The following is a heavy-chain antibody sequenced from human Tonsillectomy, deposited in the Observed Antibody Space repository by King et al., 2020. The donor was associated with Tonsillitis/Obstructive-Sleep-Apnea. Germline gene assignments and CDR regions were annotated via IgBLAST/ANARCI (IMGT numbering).Heavy chain of an antibody. V-gene: IGHV4-59*01. J-gene: IGHJ2*01. CDR3: ARGVRSAPRYFDL. D-gene: IGHD4-17*01. CDR1: GGSISSYY. CDR2: IYYSWRT. Sequence: QLQESGPGLVKPSETLSLTCTVSGGSISSYYWSWIRQPPGKGLEWIGYIYYSWRTNYKPSLKSRVTISVDTAKNQFSLKLSSVTAADTAVYYCARGVRSAPRYFDLWGRGTLVTVSS.